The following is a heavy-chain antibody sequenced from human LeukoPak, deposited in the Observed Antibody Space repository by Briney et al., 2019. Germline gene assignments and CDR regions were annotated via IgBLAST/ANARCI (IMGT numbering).Heavy chain of an antibody. CDR2: VSVEGIGR. D-gene: IGHD4-11*01. J-gene: IGHJ4*02. V-gene: IGHV3-30*09. Sequence: GGSLRLSCAASGFTFSSYTFYWFRQAPGKGVEWVASVSVEGIGRYFPGSVEGRFAISRDDSKKSVFLQMSNLRPEDTAVYFCATVTKVDFNYWGQGTLVSVSS. CDR3: ATVTKVDFNY. CDR1: GFTFSSYT.